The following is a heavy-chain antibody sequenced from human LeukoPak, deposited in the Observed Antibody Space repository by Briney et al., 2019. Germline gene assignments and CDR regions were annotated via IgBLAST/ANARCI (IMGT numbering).Heavy chain of an antibody. CDR1: GFTLSDHY. D-gene: IGHD2-15*01. Sequence: GWSLRLSCVASGFTLSDHYMDWVRRPAGKGLEWVGRGRNKAYGYRPEYAASVEGRFTVSGDASKNSLYLQMNSLKTEDTAVYYCARSGYCGAGTCYSDYFDYWGLGTLVTVSS. CDR3: ARSGYCGAGTCYSDYFDY. J-gene: IGHJ4*02. CDR2: GRNKAYGYRP. V-gene: IGHV3-72*01.